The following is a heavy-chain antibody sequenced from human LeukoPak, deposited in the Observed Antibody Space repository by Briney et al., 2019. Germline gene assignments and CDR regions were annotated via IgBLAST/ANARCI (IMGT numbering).Heavy chain of an antibody. CDR2: IYSGGST. CDR3: TTDRIPIVVVPAAPWDL. Sequence: GGSLRLSCAASGFTVSSNYMSWVRQAPGKGLEWVSVIYSGGSTYYADSVKGRFTISRDNSKNTLYLQMNSLRAEDTAVYYCTTDRIPIVVVPAAPWDLWGRGTLVTVSS. V-gene: IGHV3-53*01. J-gene: IGHJ2*01. D-gene: IGHD2-2*01. CDR1: GFTVSSNY.